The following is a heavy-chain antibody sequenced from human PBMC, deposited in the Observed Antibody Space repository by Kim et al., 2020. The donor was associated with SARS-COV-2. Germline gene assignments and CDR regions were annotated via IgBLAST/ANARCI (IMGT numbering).Heavy chain of an antibody. Sequence: GGSLRLSCAASGFTFSSYAMSWVRQAPGKGLEWVSAISGSGGSTYYADSVKGRFTISRDNSKNTLYLQMNSLRAEDTAVYYCAKDTSRYYYYDSSGYYPRYFDYWGQGTLVTVSS. D-gene: IGHD3-22*01. CDR2: ISGSGGST. J-gene: IGHJ4*02. CDR3: AKDTSRYYYYDSSGYYPRYFDY. V-gene: IGHV3-23*01. CDR1: GFTFSSYA.